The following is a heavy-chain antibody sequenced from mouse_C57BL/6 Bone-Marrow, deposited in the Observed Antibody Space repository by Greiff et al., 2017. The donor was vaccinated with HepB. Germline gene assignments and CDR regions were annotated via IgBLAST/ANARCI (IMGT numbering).Heavy chain of an antibody. CDR2: INPGSGGT. CDR1: GYAFPNYL. CDR3: ARVGNFSKGGY. Sequence: QVQLQQSGAELVRPGTSVKVSCKASGYAFPNYLIEWVKQRPGQGLEWIGVINPGSGGTNYNEKFKGKATLTADKSSSTAYMQLSSLTSEDSAVYDWARVGNFSKGGYWGRGTTLTVAS. D-gene: IGHD2-14*01. V-gene: IGHV1-54*01. J-gene: IGHJ2*01.